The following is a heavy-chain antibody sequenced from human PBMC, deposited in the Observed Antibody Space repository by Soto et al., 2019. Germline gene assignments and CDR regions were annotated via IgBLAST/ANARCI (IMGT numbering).Heavy chain of an antibody. D-gene: IGHD4-17*01. CDR1: GGSFSGYY. V-gene: IGHV4-34*01. CDR3: ARHRRTTVVTRWAAGPRSNFDY. Sequence: SETLSLTCAVYGGSFSGYYCIWIRQPPGKGLEWIGEINHSGNTNYNPSLKSRVTISLDTSKNQFSLNLNSVTAADTAVYYCARHRRTTVVTRWAAGPRSNFDYWGQGTLVTVSS. CDR2: INHSGNT. J-gene: IGHJ4*02.